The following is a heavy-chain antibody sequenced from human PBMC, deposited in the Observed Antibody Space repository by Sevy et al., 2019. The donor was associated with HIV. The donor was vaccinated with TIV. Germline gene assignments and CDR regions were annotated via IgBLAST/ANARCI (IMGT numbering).Heavy chain of an antibody. D-gene: IGHD3-10*01. J-gene: IGHJ4*02. CDR3: AKDRGAALEGEEYYLDY. Sequence: GGCLRLSCAGSGYTFSGYAMSWVRQAPGKGLEWVSAISASGISTYYAGSVKGRVTISRDNSKNTLYLAMDSLRDDDTALYYCAKDRGAALEGEEYYLDYWGRGTLVTVSS. CDR1: GYTFSGYA. V-gene: IGHV3-23*01. CDR2: ISASGIST.